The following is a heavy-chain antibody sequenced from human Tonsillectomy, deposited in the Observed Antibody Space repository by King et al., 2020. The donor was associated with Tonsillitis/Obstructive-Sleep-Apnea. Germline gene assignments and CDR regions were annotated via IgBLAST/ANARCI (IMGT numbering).Heavy chain of an antibody. CDR2: INLSGST. Sequence: VQLPQWGAGLLKPSETLSLTCTVYGGSFSDYYWSWIRQPPGKGLEWIGEINLSGSTNYNPSLKSRVTISVDTSKNQFPLNLSSVTAADTAVYYHVGASKDDGLRPFQYWGQGTLVTVSS. D-gene: IGHD4-17*01. J-gene: IGHJ1*01. CDR1: GGSFSDYY. CDR3: VGASKDDGLRPFQY. V-gene: IGHV4-34*01.